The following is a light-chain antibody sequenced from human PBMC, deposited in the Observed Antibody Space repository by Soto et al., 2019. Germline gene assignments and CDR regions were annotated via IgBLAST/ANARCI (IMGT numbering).Light chain of an antibody. J-gene: IGKJ1*01. CDR1: QSVSSY. V-gene: IGKV3-11*01. CDR3: HQRQSWPRT. CDR2: HAS. Sequence: EILLTQSPSTLSLSPGERATLSCRASQSVSSYLAWYQQKPGKAPRLLIYHASNRSTGIPARFSGSGSGTDFTLTISSLEPEDFEIYYCHQRQSWPRTFGQGTKVDIK.